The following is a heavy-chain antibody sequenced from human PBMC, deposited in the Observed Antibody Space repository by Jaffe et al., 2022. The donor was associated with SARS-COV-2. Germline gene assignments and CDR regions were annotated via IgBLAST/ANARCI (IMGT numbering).Heavy chain of an antibody. CDR1: GFTLSNYA. D-gene: IGHD2-21*02. J-gene: IGHJ4*02. Sequence: QVQLVESGGGVVQPGRSLRLSCAASGFTLSNYAMHWVRQAPGKGLEWVAIVSYDESNKNYADSVKGRFTVSRDNSKNTLYLQMSNLRSEDTATYYCVRPHQIPQVVTAHFDYWGQGTLVTVSS. CDR3: VRPHQIPQVVTAHFDY. CDR2: VSYDESNK. V-gene: IGHV3-30*04.